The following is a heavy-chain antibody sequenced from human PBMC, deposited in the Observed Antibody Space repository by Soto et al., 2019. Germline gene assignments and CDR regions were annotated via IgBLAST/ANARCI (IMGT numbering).Heavy chain of an antibody. CDR3: ARPRQLVAGGYYYCGMDV. J-gene: IGHJ6*02. CDR2: IYPDDSDT. Sequence: GESLKISCKGSGYSFSNYWIGWVRQMPGKGLEWMGIIYPDDSDTRYSPSLQGQVTISADKSISTAYLHWSSLKASDTAMYYCARPRQLVAGGYYYCGMDVWGQGTTVTVS. V-gene: IGHV5-51*01. CDR1: GYSFSNYW. D-gene: IGHD6-6*01.